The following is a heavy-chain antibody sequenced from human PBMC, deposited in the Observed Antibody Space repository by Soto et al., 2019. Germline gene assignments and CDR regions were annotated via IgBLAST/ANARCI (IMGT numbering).Heavy chain of an antibody. CDR3: ARAPSWHGLDV. CDR2: INPGGVSK. J-gene: IGHJ6*02. V-gene: IGHV1-46*01. Sequence: ASVKVSCKASGYTLTSHYIHWVRQAPGQGLEWMGIINPGGVSKTYAQEFQGRITMTRDTSTSTVYMELSSLRSQDTAVYYCARAPSWHGLDVWGQGTTVSVSS. CDR1: GYTLTSHY.